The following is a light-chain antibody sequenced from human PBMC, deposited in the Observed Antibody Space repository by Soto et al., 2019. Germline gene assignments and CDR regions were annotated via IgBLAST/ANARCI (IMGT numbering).Light chain of an antibody. CDR1: SSDVGSYNL. CDR3: CSYAGSSLYV. V-gene: IGLV2-23*02. CDR2: EVS. J-gene: IGLJ1*01. Sequence: HSALTQPASVSWSPGQSITISCTGTSSDVGSYNLVSWYQQHPGKAPKLMIYEVSKRPSGVSNRFSGSKSGNTASLTISGLQAEDEADYYCCSYAGSSLYVFGTGTKVTVL.